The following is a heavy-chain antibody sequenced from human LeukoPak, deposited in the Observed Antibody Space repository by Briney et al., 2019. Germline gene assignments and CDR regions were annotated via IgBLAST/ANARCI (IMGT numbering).Heavy chain of an antibody. J-gene: IGHJ4*02. V-gene: IGHV4-31*03. Sequence: SETLSLTCTVSGGSISSGGYYWSWIRQHPGKGLEWIGYIYNSGSAYYNPSLKSRVIISVDTSKNQFSLKLSSMTAADTAVYYCARDGGGGSGSYARYSEYWGQGTLVTVSS. CDR1: GGSISSGGYY. D-gene: IGHD3-10*01. CDR3: ARDGGGGSGSYARYSEY. CDR2: IYNSGSA.